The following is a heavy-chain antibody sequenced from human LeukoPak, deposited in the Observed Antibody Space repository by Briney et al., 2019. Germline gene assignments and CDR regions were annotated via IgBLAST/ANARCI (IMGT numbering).Heavy chain of an antibody. V-gene: IGHV4-61*01. J-gene: IGHJ4*02. Sequence: SETLSLTCTVSGGSVSSGSYYWRWIRQPPGKGLEWIGYMHYSGSTNYNPSLKSRVTISVDTSKNQFSLKLGSVTAADTAVYYCARWILYSSGSYSDYWGQGTLVTVSS. CDR2: MHYSGST. D-gene: IGHD3-10*01. CDR1: GGSVSSGSYY. CDR3: ARWILYSSGSYSDY.